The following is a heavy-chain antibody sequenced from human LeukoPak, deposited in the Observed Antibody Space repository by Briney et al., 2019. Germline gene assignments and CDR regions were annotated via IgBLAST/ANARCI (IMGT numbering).Heavy chain of an antibody. CDR1: GFNFSSHG. CDR3: AKELAAAGFDY. J-gene: IGHJ4*02. CDR2: ISYDGSNK. D-gene: IGHD6-13*01. Sequence: GGSLRLSCAASGFNFSSHGMHWVRQAPGKGLEWVAVISYDGSNKYYADSVKGRFTISRDNSKNTLYLQMNSLRAEDTAVYYCAKELAAAGFDYWGQGTLVTVSS. V-gene: IGHV3-30*18.